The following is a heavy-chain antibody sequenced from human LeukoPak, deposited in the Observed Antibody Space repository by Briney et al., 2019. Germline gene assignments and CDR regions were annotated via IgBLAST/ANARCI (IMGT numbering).Heavy chain of an antibody. J-gene: IGHJ4*02. V-gene: IGHV1-3*01. D-gene: IGHD5-18*01. CDR2: INAGNGNT. CDR1: GYTFTSYA. CDR3: ARRGFGYSYGFVSYYFDY. Sequence: GASVKVSCKASGYTFTSYAMHWVRQAPGQRLEWMGWINAGNGNTKYSQKFQGRVTMTRDTSTSTVYMELSSLRSEDTAVYYCARRGFGYSYGFVSYYFDYWGQGTLVTVSS.